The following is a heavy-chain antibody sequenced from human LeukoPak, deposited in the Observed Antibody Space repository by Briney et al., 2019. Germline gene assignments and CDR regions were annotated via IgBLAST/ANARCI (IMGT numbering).Heavy chain of an antibody. CDR3: AKVYYYVRDAFDI. D-gene: IGHD3-10*02. CDR1: GFTLSGYT. CDR2: ISGSGITT. V-gene: IGHV3-23*01. J-gene: IGHJ3*02. Sequence: GGSLRLSCAASGFTLSGYTMNWVRQSPGKGPEWVSSISGSGITTNYADSVKGRFTISRDYSKNTLYLQMSSLRAEDTAVYYCAKVYYYVRDAFDIWGQGTMVTVSS.